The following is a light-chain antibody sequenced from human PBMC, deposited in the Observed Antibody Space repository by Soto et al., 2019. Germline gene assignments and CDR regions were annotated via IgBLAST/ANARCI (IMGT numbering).Light chain of an antibody. Sequence: QSALTQPASVSGSPGQAITISCTGTSSDIGAYNYVSWYQHHPARAPKLLISDVNNRPSGVSNRFFASKSGYAASLTISGLQPDDDSDYYCSSWTTGSTLVFGGGTKLTVL. J-gene: IGLJ2*01. V-gene: IGLV2-14*03. CDR1: SSDIGAYNY. CDR2: DVN. CDR3: SSWTTGSTLV.